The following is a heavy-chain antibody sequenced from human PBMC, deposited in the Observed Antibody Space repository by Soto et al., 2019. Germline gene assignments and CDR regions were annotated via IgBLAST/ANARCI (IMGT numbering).Heavy chain of an antibody. V-gene: IGHV4-61*01. CDR1: GGSVSSGSYY. CDR3: ASCELPLYSSSWYWFDP. J-gene: IGHJ5*02. D-gene: IGHD6-13*01. CDR2: IYYSGST. Sequence: PSETLSLTCTVSGGSVSSGSYYWSWIRQPPGKGLEWIGYIYYSGSTNYNPSLKSRVTISVDTSKNQFSLRLSSVTAADTAVYYCASCELPLYSSSWYWFDPWGQGTLVTVS.